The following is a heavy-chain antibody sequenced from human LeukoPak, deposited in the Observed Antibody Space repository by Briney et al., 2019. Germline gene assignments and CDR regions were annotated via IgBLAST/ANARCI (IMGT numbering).Heavy chain of an antibody. CDR3: VRGDRIRGLEY. Sequence: GGSLRLSCAASGFTFSNFWMHWVRQAPGKGLVWVSRINSDGSTTNYADSVKGRFTISRDNAENTLYLQMNSLRAEDTAVFYCVRGDRIRGLEYWGQGTLVTASS. D-gene: IGHD3-10*01. CDR1: GFTFSNFW. V-gene: IGHV3-74*01. CDR2: INSDGSTT. J-gene: IGHJ4*02.